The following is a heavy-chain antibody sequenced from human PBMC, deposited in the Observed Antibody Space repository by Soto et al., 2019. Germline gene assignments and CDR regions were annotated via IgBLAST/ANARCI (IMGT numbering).Heavy chain of an antibody. CDR1: GFTFSSYA. J-gene: IGHJ5*02. CDR2: VSGSGGST. Sequence: RGSLRLSCAASGFTFSSYAMSWVRQAPGKGLEWISAVSGSGGSTYYADSVKGRFTISRDNSKDTLYLQMNNLRAEDTAVYYCVKPPDYPSNASCGQGTLLTVS. CDR3: VKPPDYPSNAS. V-gene: IGHV3-23*01. D-gene: IGHD1-1*01.